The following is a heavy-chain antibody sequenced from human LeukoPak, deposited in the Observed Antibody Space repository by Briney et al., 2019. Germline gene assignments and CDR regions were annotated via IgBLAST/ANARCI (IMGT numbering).Heavy chain of an antibody. CDR2: IYYSGST. Sequence: SETLSLTCTVSGGSISSYYWSWIRQPPGKGLEWIGYIYYSGSTNYNPSLKSRVTISVDTSKNQFSLKLSSVTAADTAVYYCARVDVGSGHADYWGQGTLVTVSS. J-gene: IGHJ4*02. D-gene: IGHD6-19*01. CDR3: ARVDVGSGHADY. V-gene: IGHV4-59*01. CDR1: GGSISSYY.